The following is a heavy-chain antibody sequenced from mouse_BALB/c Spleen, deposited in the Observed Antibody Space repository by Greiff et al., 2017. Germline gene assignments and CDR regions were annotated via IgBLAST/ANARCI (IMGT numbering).Heavy chain of an antibody. CDR2: INPYNGAT. Sequence: EVQLQQSGPELVKPGASVKISCKASGYSFTGYYMHWVKQSHVKSLEWIGRINPYNGATSYNQNFKDKASLTVDKSSSTAYMELHSLTSEDSAVYYCTRYAATVDYWGQGTTLTVSS. CDR1: GYSFTGYY. CDR3: TRYAATVDY. J-gene: IGHJ2*01. V-gene: IGHV1-31*01. D-gene: IGHD1-2*01.